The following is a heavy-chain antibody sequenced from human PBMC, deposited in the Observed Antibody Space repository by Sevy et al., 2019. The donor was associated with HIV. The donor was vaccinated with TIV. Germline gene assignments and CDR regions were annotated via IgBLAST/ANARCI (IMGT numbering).Heavy chain of an antibody. CDR2: INPKSGAT. Sequence: ASVKVSCKASGYTFSDSGYYVHWVRQAPGQGLEWMGWINPKSGATNYAQKFQGRVTMTRDTSVSTANMELSRLTSDDTAVYYCARESYDFWTGPVDHDYGMDVWGQGTTVTVSS. D-gene: IGHD3-3*01. CDR1: GYTFSDSGYY. J-gene: IGHJ6*02. V-gene: IGHV1-2*02. CDR3: ARESYDFWTGPVDHDYGMDV.